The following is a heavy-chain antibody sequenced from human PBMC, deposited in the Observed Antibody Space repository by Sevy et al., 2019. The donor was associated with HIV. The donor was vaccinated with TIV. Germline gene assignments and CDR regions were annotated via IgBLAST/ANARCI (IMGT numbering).Heavy chain of an antibody. V-gene: IGHV3-15*07. CDR1: GFTFSNAW. CDR2: IKSKTDGGTT. Sequence: GGSLRLSCAASGFTFSNAWMNWVRQAPGKGLEWVARIKSKTDGGTTDYAAPVKGRFTISRDESKNTLYVQMNSLKTEDTAVYYCTTDVYNCTCGPYPTTHSSWGQGALVTVSS. J-gene: IGHJ4*02. CDR3: TTDVYNCTCGPYPTTHSS. D-gene: IGHD1-20*01.